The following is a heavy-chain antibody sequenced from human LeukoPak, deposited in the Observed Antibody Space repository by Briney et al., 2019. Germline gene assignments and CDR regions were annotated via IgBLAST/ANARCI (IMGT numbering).Heavy chain of an antibody. V-gene: IGHV3-23*01. CDR1: GSTFSNYP. CDR3: AKYIATSGTAGGRCFDP. J-gene: IGHJ5*02. Sequence: GGSLTLSCAASGSTFSNYPMTWVRQAPGKELEWVSTISSASNTYYADSVKGRFTLSRDNSKNTLYLLMNSLRAEDTAFYYCAKYIATSGTAGGRCFDPWGQGTLVTVSS. D-gene: IGHD6-13*01. CDR2: ISSASNT.